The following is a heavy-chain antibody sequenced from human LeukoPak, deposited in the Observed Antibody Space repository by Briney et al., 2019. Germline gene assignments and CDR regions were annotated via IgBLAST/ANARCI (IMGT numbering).Heavy chain of an antibody. V-gene: IGHV3-74*01. CDR2: ITTDATT. J-gene: IGHJ4*02. D-gene: IGHD1/OR15-1a*01. CDR1: GFPFSVSW. CDR3: AKDWFATTDY. Sequence: GGSLRLSCAAAGFPFSVSWMHWFRHVPGKGLMWVSRITTDATTTYADSVRGRFSISRDNAKNTVYLQMNSLRVEDTAVYYCAKDWFATTDYWGQGILVTVSS.